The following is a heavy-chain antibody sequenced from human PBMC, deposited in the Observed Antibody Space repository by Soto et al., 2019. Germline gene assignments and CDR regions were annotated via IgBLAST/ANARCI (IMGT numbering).Heavy chain of an antibody. J-gene: IGHJ5*02. CDR3: AREDYGGTVNWFDP. D-gene: IGHD4-17*01. V-gene: IGHV4-59*01. CDR1: GGSISAYY. Sequence: PSETLSLTCTISGGSISAYYWNWIRQPPGKGLEWIGYVYFRGNTKYNPSLESRVTISVDTSNNQFSLRLNSVTAADTVVYYCAREDYGGTVNWFDPWGQGTLVTVS. CDR2: VYFRGNT.